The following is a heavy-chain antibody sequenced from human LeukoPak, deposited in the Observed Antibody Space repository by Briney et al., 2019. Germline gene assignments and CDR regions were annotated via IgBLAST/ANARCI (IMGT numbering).Heavy chain of an antibody. D-gene: IGHD4-17*01. CDR1: GVSFDDYY. Sequence: SESLSLTCAVSGVSFDDYYWAWVRQTPGKGLEWIGEINHSGYTNDSPSLKSRVTLSIDTSRKQFSLNLRSVTVADAGTYYCTRMTTGHDYWGQGTLVTVSS. CDR3: TRMTTGHDY. CDR2: INHSGYT. V-gene: IGHV4-34*01. J-gene: IGHJ4*02.